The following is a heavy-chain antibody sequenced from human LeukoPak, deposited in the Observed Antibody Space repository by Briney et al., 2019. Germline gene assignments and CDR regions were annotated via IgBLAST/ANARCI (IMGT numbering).Heavy chain of an antibody. V-gene: IGHV4-39*01. CDR3: AGRPPSYTTSWCN. J-gene: IGHJ4*02. D-gene: IGHD2-2*01. CDR2: MYYSGST. Sequence: SETLSLTCTVSGGXITSTNYFWGWIRQPPGKRLEWIGSMYYSGSTYYNPPLKSRVTISADTSKSQFSLKLTSVTAADTAVYYCAGRPPSYTTSWCNWGQGTLVTVSS. CDR1: GGXITSTNYF.